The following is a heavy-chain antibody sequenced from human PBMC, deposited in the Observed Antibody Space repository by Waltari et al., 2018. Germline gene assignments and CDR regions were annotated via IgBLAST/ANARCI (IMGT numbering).Heavy chain of an antibody. CDR3: ARLAPRTYRSPVPGRHYYYGMDV. CDR1: GFRFSNYW. D-gene: IGHD3-10*01. CDR2: FVNEGAGT. V-gene: IGHV3-74*01. Sequence: EEQLLESGGGLVQPGDSLRISCAASGFRFSNYWMNWVRQAPGKGLGVVLRFVNEGAGTSYADSVKVRFTISRDNAKNTVYLQMKRLRAEDTAVYYCARLAPRTYRSPVPGRHYYYGMDVWGQGTTVTVSS. J-gene: IGHJ6*02.